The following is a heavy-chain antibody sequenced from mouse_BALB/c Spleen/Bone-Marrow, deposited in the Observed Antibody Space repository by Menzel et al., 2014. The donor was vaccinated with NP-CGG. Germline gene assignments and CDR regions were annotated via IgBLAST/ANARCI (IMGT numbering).Heavy chain of an antibody. CDR1: GFNIKDTY. CDR2: IDPANGNT. V-gene: IGHV14-3*02. Sequence: EVQLQQSGAEPVKPGASVKLSCTASGFNIKDTYMYWVKQRPEQGLEWIGRIDPANGNTKYDPKFQGKATITADTSSNTAYLQLSSLTSEDTAVYYCARYRYYGSSYAMDYWGQGTSVTVSS. CDR3: ARYRYYGSSYAMDY. J-gene: IGHJ4*01. D-gene: IGHD1-1*01.